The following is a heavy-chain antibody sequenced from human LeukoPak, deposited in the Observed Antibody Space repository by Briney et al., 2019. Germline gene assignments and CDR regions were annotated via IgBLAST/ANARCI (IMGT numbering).Heavy chain of an antibody. CDR2: ISTSSTYI. D-gene: IGHD1-20*01. Sequence: GGSLRLSCAASGFTFSSYSMNWVRQAPGKGLEWVSSISTSSTYIYYADSVKGRFTISRDNAKNSLYLQMNSLRAENTAVYYCARDAPFIIGTTFFDYWGQGTLVTVSS. CDR1: GFTFSSYS. V-gene: IGHV3-21*01. J-gene: IGHJ4*02. CDR3: ARDAPFIIGTTFFDY.